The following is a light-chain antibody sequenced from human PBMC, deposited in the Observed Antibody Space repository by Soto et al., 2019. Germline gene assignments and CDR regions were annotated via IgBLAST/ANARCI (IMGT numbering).Light chain of an antibody. CDR3: SSYTSSSTFVV. V-gene: IGLV2-14*01. Sequence: QSALTQPASVSGSPGQSITISCTGTSSDVGGYNYVSWYQQHPGKAPKLMIYDVSNRPSGVSNRFSGSKSGNTASLTISGLQAEDEADYYGSSYTSSSTFVVLGGGTKLTVL. CDR1: SSDVGGYNY. CDR2: DVS. J-gene: IGLJ2*01.